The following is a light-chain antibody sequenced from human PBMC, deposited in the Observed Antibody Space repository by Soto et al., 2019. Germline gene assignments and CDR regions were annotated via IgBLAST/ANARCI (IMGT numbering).Light chain of an antibody. CDR2: GNS. J-gene: IGLJ1*01. V-gene: IGLV1-40*01. CDR1: SSHIGAGYD. Sequence: QSVLTQPPSVSGAPGQRGTISCTGSSSHIGAGYDVHWYQQLPGTAPKLLIYGNSNRPSGGPDRFSGSKSGTSASLAITGLQAEDEADYYCQSYDSSLSALYVFGTGTKVTVL. CDR3: QSYDSSLSALYV.